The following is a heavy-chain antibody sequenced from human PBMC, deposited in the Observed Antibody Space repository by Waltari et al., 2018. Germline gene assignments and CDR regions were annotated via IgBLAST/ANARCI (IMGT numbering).Heavy chain of an antibody. CDR2: IIPIFGTA. Sequence: QVQLVQSGAEVKKPGSSVKVSCKASGGTFSSYAISWVRQAPGQGLEWMGGIIPIFGTANYAQKFQGRVTITADESTSTAYMELSSLRAEDTAVYYCAKCRYSSGFVYYYYYMDVWGKGTTVTVSS. CDR3: AKCRYSSGFVYYYYYMDV. CDR1: GGTFSSYA. J-gene: IGHJ6*03. D-gene: IGHD6-19*01. V-gene: IGHV1-69*13.